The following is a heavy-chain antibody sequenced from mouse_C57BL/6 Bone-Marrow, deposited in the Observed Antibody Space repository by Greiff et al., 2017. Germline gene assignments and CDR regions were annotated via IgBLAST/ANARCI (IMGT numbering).Heavy chain of an antibody. J-gene: IGHJ1*03. CDR2: IDPSDSET. Sequence: QVQLQQPGAELVRPGSSVKLSCKASGYTFTSYWMHWVKQRPIQGLEWIGNIDPSDSETHYNQKFKDKDTLTVDKSSSTAYMQLSSLTSEDSAVYYCARGTGVYGSSYDWYFDVWGTGTTVTVSS. D-gene: IGHD1-1*01. V-gene: IGHV1-52*01. CDR1: GYTFTSYW. CDR3: ARGTGVYGSSYDWYFDV.